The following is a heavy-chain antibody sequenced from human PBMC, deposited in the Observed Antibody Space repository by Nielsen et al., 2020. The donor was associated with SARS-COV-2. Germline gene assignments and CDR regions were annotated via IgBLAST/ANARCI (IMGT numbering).Heavy chain of an antibody. CDR1: GYTFTSYG. Sequence: ASVKVSCKASGYTFTSYGISWVRQAPGQGLEWMGWISAYNGNTNYAQKLQGRVTMTTDTSTSTAYMELRSLRSDDTAVYYCARVMCSSTSCYTDCYYGMDVWGQGTTVTVSS. J-gene: IGHJ6*02. D-gene: IGHD2-2*02. CDR3: ARVMCSSTSCYTDCYYGMDV. CDR2: ISAYNGNT. V-gene: IGHV1-18*01.